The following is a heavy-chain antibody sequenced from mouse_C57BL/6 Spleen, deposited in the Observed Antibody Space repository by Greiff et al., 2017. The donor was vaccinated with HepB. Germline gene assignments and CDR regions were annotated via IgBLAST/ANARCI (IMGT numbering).Heavy chain of an antibody. CDR3: ARAQFITTLYFDY. V-gene: IGHV1-26*01. J-gene: IGHJ2*01. D-gene: IGHD1-1*01. CDR1: GYTFTDYY. CDR2: INPNNGGT. Sequence: EVQLQQSGPELVKPGASVKISCKASGYTFTDYYMNWVKQSHGKSLEWIGDINPNNGGTSYNQKFKGKATLTVDKSSSTAYMELRSLTSEDSAVYYCARAQFITTLYFDYWGQGTTLTVSS.